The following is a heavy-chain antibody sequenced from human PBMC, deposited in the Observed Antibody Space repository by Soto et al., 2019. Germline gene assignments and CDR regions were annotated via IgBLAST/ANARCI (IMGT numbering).Heavy chain of an antibody. CDR1: GGSISSYD. CDR3: ARESSGYATGRAFDI. D-gene: IGHD3-22*01. Sequence: SGTRSLTYTVSGGSISSYDWSWIRQPPGKGLEWIGYIYYSGSTNYNPSLKSRVTISVDTSKNQFSLKLSSVTAADTAVYYCARESSGYATGRAFDIWGQGTMVTVSS. CDR2: IYYSGST. J-gene: IGHJ3*02. V-gene: IGHV4-59*01.